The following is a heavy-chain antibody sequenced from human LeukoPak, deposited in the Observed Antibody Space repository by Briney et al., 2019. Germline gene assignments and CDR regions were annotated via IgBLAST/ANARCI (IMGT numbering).Heavy chain of an antibody. Sequence: VASVKVSCTVSGSSLTELSLYWERQAPGKGLEWMGGFDVIDAKTFYAQKFQGRVTMTEDSSTDTAYMELSSLRSDDTAFYYCAAGRPYSLLDYWGQGTLLTVSS. CDR1: GSSLTELS. D-gene: IGHD5-18*01. CDR3: AAGRPYSLLDY. V-gene: IGHV1-24*01. J-gene: IGHJ4*02. CDR2: FDVIDAKT.